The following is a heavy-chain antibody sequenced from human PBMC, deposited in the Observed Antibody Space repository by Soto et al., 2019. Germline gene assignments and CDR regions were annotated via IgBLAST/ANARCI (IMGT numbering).Heavy chain of an antibody. CDR1: GFSFSTYS. Sequence: EGQLVESGGGLVKPGGSLRLSCAASGFSFSTYSLNWVRQAPGKGLEWVSSITSSSAYIHYADSVKGRFTISRDNAKNSLYLQMNSLRAEDTAVYYCARDNNFFDSGSGVNYWGQGTLVTVSS. V-gene: IGHV3-21*01. CDR3: ARDNNFFDSGSGVNY. CDR2: ITSSSAYI. D-gene: IGHD3-10*01. J-gene: IGHJ4*02.